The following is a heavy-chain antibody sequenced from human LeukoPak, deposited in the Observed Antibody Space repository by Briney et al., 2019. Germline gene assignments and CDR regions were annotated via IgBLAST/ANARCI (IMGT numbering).Heavy chain of an antibody. CDR3: ARGFCTNGVYYLFDC. Sequence: PGGSLRLSCAASGFTFDDYGMSWVRQAPGKGLEWVSGINWNGGSTGYADSVKGRFTISRDNAKNSLYLQMNSLRVEDTALYYCARGFCTNGVYYLFDCWGQGTLVTVSS. CDR2: INWNGGST. CDR1: GFTFDDYG. J-gene: IGHJ4*02. V-gene: IGHV3-20*04. D-gene: IGHD2-8*01.